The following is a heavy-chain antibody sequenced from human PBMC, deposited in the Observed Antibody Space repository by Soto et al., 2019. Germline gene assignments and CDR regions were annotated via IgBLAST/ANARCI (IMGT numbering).Heavy chain of an antibody. CDR3: ARDHPTMDV. V-gene: IGHV1-18*01. J-gene: IGHJ6*02. CDR1: GYTFTSYG. Sequence: QVQLVQSGAEVKKPGASVKVSCKASGYTFTSYGISWVRQAPGQGLEWMGWISAYNGNTNYAQKFKGRVTMTTNTTTSTASMELRSLRSADASVYYCARDHPTMDVWGQGTTVTVSS. CDR2: ISAYNGNT.